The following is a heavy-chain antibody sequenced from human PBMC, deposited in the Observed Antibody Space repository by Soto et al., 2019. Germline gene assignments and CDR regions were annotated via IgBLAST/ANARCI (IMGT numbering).Heavy chain of an antibody. CDR2: ISSSSTI. V-gene: IGHV3-48*02. D-gene: IGHD3-3*01. J-gene: IGHJ6*02. CDR3: AGPGSVYYPEGMDV. Sequence: EVQLVESGGGLVQPGGSLRLSCAASGFTFSSYSMNWVRQAPGKGLEWVSYISSSSTIYYADSVKGRFTISRDNAKNSLYLQMNRLRDEDTAVYYCAGPGSVYYPEGMDVCGQGTTVTVSS. CDR1: GFTFSSYS.